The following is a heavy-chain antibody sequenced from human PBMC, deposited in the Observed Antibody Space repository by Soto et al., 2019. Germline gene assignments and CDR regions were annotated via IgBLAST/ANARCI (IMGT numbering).Heavy chain of an antibody. CDR1: GFSISSVGNY. Sequence: PLSLTYTFAGFSISSVGNYWSWSLQHPLKGLEWIGYIYYTGSTYYNPSLKSRVSISPDPSKNQFSLKLSSVTAADTAVYYCARDMKFENDGGYYYYAMDVWGQGTTVTCSS. CDR3: ARDMKFENDGGYYYYAMDV. D-gene: IGHD1-1*01. CDR2: IYYTGST. V-gene: IGHV4-31*03. J-gene: IGHJ6*02.